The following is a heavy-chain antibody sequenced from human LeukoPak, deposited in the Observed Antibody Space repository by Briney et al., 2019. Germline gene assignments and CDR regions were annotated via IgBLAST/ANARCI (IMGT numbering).Heavy chain of an antibody. CDR2: INHSGST. D-gene: IGHD1-26*01. CDR3: ASGVGATARSAEYFQH. J-gene: IGHJ1*01. Sequence: SETLSLTCAVYGGSFSGYYWSWIRQPPGKGLEWIGEINHSGSTNYNPSLKSRVTISVDTSKSQFSLKLSSVTAADTAVYYCASGVGATARSAEYFQHWGQGTLVTVSS. V-gene: IGHV4-34*01. CDR1: GGSFSGYY.